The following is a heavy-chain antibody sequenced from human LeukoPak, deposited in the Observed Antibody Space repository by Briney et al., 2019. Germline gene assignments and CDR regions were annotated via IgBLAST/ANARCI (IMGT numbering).Heavy chain of an antibody. J-gene: IGHJ5*02. CDR2: ISRSSSYI. Sequence: GGSLRLSCAASGFTFSSYSMNWVRQAPGKGLEWVSSISRSSSYIYYVDSVKGRFTISRDNAKNSLYLQMDSLRAEDTAVYYCARGDDWFDPWGQGTLVTVSS. CDR3: ARGDDWFDP. V-gene: IGHV3-21*01. CDR1: GFTFSSYS.